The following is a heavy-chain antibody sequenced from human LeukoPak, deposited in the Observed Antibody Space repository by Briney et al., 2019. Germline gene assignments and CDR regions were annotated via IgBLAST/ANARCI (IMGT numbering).Heavy chain of an antibody. CDR2: ISGSGGST. Sequence: GGSLRLSCAASGFTFSSYAMSWVRQAPGKGLEWVSAISGSGGSTYYADSVKGRFTISRDNSKNTLYLQMNSLRAEDTAVYYCAKDGDGWEIPHPFDYWGQGTLVTVSS. D-gene: IGHD1-26*01. CDR1: GFTFSSYA. V-gene: IGHV3-23*01. J-gene: IGHJ4*02. CDR3: AKDGDGWEIPHPFDY.